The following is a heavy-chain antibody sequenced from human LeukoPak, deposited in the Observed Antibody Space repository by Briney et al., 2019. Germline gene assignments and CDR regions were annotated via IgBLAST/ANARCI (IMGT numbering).Heavy chain of an antibody. CDR3: AREVRGYDRIAPFDY. CDR1: GYTFTSYY. Sequence: ASVKVSCKASGYTFTSYYMHWVRQAPGQGLEWMGIINPSGGSTSYAQKFQGRVTMTRDMSTSTVYMELSSLRSEDTAVYYCAREVRGYDRIAPFDYWGQGTLVTVSS. D-gene: IGHD5-12*01. J-gene: IGHJ4*02. V-gene: IGHV1-46*01. CDR2: INPSGGST.